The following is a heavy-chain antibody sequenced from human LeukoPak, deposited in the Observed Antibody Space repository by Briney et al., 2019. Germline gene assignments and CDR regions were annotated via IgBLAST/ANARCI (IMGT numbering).Heavy chain of an antibody. CDR3: ARIKSQGVVVPLLRSTYYFDY. D-gene: IGHD2-21*01. V-gene: IGHV3-7*01. J-gene: IGHJ4*02. Sequence: PGGSLRLSCAASGFTFSSYWMNWVRQAPGMGLEWVANIKQDGSEKYYVDSVKGRFTISRDNAKNSLYLQMNSLRAEDTAVYYCARIKSQGVVVPLLRSTYYFDYWGQGTLVTVSS. CDR2: IKQDGSEK. CDR1: GFTFSSYW.